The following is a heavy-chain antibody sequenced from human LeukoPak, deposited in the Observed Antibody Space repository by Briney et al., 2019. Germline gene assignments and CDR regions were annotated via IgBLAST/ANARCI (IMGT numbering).Heavy chain of an antibody. CDR3: ARDRSLWNYVPDPFDY. V-gene: IGHV3-21*01. J-gene: IGHJ4*02. D-gene: IGHD1-7*01. CDR2: ISSSSSYI. Sequence: GGSLRFSCAASGFTFSSYSMNWVRQAPGKGLEWVSSISSSSSYIYYADSVKGRFTISRDNAKNSLYLQMNSLRAEDTAVYYCARDRSLWNYVPDPFDYWGQGTLVTVSS. CDR1: GFTFSSYS.